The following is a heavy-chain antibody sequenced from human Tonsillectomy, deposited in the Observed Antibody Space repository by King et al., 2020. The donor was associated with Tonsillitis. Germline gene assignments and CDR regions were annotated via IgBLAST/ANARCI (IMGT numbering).Heavy chain of an antibody. J-gene: IGHJ4*02. V-gene: IGHV3-11*06. D-gene: IGHD1-26*01. CDR3: ARGGAGPFDN. Sequence: VQLVESGGGLVKPGGSLRLSCAASGSTFSDYYMSWIRQAPGKGLEWFSYISPSSTYTKYADSVKGRFTISRDNAQKSLYLQMNSLRAEDTAIYYCARGGAGPFDNWGQGTLVTVSS. CDR1: GSTFSDYY. CDR2: ISPSSTYT.